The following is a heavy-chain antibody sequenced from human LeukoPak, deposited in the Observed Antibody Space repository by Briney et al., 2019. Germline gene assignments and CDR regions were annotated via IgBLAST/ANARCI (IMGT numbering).Heavy chain of an antibody. CDR3: ARGPYGGTLHFDY. CDR1: GGSISGYY. J-gene: IGHJ4*02. D-gene: IGHD4-23*01. CDR2: IYSSAST. Sequence: SETLSLTCTVSGGSISGYYWSWIRQPAGKGLEWIGRIYSSASTNYNPSLKSRVTMSVDTPKNQFSLRLSSVTAADTAVHYCARGPYGGTLHFDYWGQGTLVTVSS. V-gene: IGHV4-4*07.